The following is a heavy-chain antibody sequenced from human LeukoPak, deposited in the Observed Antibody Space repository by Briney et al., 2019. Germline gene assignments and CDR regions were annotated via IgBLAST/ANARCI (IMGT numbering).Heavy chain of an antibody. D-gene: IGHD1-26*01. CDR2: ISAYNGNT. CDR1: GYTFTSYG. V-gene: IGHV1-18*01. CDR3: ARTLSLVGATFSDY. Sequence: ASVKVPCKASGYTFTSYGISWVRQAPGQGLEWMGWISAYNGNTNYAQKLQGRVTMTTDTSTSTAYMELRSLRSDDTAVYYCARTLSLVGATFSDYWGQGTLVTVSS. J-gene: IGHJ4*02.